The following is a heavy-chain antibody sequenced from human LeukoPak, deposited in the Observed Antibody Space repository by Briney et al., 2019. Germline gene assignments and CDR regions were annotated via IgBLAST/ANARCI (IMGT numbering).Heavy chain of an antibody. V-gene: IGHV3-7*01. J-gene: IGHJ4*02. CDR1: GFSFSVYW. CDR3: ARPGTVVPAAIDY. Sequence: PGGSLRLSCAPSGFSFSVYWMTWVRQAPGKRLEWVANINQDGSEKYYVDSVKGRFTISRDNAKNSLYLQMNSLRAEDTAVYHCARPGTVVPAAIDYWGQGTLVTVSS. CDR2: INQDGSEK. D-gene: IGHD2-2*01.